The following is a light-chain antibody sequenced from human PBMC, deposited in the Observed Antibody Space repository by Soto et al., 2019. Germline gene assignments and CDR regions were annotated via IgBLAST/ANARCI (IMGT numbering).Light chain of an antibody. CDR3: QQLRMYPST. V-gene: IGKV1-9*01. CDR2: AAS. CDR1: QGISTY. J-gene: IGKJ4*01. Sequence: IQMTQSPSSLSASVGDRVTISCRASQGISTYLAWYQQKPGKAPKVLIYAASSLQSGVPPRFSGSGSGTDFALTITSLQAEDFATYYCQQLRMYPSTFGGGTKVDIK.